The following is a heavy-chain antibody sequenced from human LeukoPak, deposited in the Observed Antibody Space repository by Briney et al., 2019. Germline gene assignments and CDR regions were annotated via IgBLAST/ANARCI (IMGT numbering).Heavy chain of an antibody. J-gene: IGHJ4*02. Sequence: SETLSLICTVSGGSISSGDYYWSWIRQPPGKGLEWIGYIYYSGSTYYNPSLKSRVTISVDTSKNQFSLKLSSVTAADTAVYYCASVDYYGSGSYYPYWGQGTLVTVSS. CDR2: IYYSGST. CDR1: GGSISSGDYY. CDR3: ASVDYYGSGSYYPY. V-gene: IGHV4-30-4*01. D-gene: IGHD3-10*01.